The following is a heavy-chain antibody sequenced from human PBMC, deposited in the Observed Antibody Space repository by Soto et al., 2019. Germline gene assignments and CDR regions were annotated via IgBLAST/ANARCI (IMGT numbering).Heavy chain of an antibody. J-gene: IGHJ4*02. CDR1: GFTFSSYT. CDR2: ISSSSSYI. D-gene: IGHD3-16*01. CDR3: ARILMIGPTRGSYFEY. Sequence: EVQLVESGGGLVKPGGSLRLSCAASGFTFSSYTMNWVRQAPGKGLEWVSSISSSSSYIYYADSVKGRFTISRDNAKNSLYRQMNGLRAEDKAVYYCARILMIGPTRGSYFEYWGQGTLVTVCS. V-gene: IGHV3-21*01.